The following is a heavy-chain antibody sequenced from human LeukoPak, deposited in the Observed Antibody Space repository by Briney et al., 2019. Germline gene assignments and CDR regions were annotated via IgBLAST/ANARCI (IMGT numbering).Heavy chain of an antibody. D-gene: IGHD1-26*01. J-gene: IGHJ3*02. CDR2: IDYSGST. Sequence: SETLSLTCTVSGGTISRYFWSWIRQPPGKGLEWIAYIDYSGSTNYNPSLKSRLTISLDASKNQFSLKLSSVTAADTAVYYCARDRRRELLHAFDIWGKGTMVTVSS. V-gene: IGHV4-59*01. CDR1: GGTISRYF. CDR3: ARDRRRELLHAFDI.